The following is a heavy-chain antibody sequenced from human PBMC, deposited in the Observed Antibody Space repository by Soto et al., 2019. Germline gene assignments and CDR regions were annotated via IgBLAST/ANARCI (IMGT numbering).Heavy chain of an antibody. CDR2: ITWNGGNT. J-gene: IGHJ6*02. D-gene: IGHD3-3*01. V-gene: IGHV3-43*01. CDR3: ARETLSFGSALDV. CDR1: GFRFDDYN. Sequence: PWGSLRLSCAASGFRFDDYNMHCFRHAPGKCLEWVSLITWNGGNTYYADSVKGRFTISRDGTTQSVSLQMTGLKREDTGLYYCARETLSFGSALDVWGQGTTVTVSS.